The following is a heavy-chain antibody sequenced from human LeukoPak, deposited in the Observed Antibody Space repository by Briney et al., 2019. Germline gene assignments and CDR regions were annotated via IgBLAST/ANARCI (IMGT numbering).Heavy chain of an antibody. D-gene: IGHD3-10*01. J-gene: IGHJ4*02. CDR1: GFTFSSYG. CDR3: AKYYYGSGEKTY. V-gene: IGHV3-33*06. CDR2: IWYDGSNK. Sequence: PGGSLRLSCAASGFTFSSYGMHWVRQAPGKGLEWVAVIWYDGSNKYYADSVKGRFTISRDNSKNTLYLQMNSLRAEDTAVYYCAKYYYGSGEKTYWGQGTLVTVSS.